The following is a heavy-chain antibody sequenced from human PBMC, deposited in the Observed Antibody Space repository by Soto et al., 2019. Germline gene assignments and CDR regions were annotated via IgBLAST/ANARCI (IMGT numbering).Heavy chain of an antibody. CDR1: GGSISSYY. D-gene: IGHD2-21*02. CDR2: IYYSGST. J-gene: IGHJ5*02. CDR3: AGGPMVVVTAPNWCDP. V-gene: IGHV4-59*01. Sequence: QVQLQESGPGLVKPSETLSLTCTVSGGSISSYYWSWIRQPPGKGLEWIGYIYYSGSTNYNPSLKSRVTISVDTSKTHVPRKPSSVTAADTAVYYCAGGPMVVVTAPNWCDPGGQGTLVTVSS.